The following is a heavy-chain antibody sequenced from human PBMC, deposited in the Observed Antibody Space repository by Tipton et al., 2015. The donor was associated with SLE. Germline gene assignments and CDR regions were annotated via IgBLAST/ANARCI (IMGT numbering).Heavy chain of an antibody. CDR1: GGSIRSYY. CDR3: ARGHERHYDSPNFDI. CDR2: IYYSGSI. Sequence: TLSLTCTVSGGSIRSYYWSWIRQPPGKGLEWIGHIYYSGSINYNTSLKSRVTISVDTSKNQFSLKLSSVTAADTAVYYCARGHERHYDSPNFDIWGQGTMVTVSS. V-gene: IGHV4-59*12. D-gene: IGHD5-12*01. J-gene: IGHJ3*02.